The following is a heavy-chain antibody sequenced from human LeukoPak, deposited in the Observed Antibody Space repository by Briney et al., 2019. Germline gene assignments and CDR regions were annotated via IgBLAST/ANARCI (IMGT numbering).Heavy chain of an antibody. D-gene: IGHD3-10*01. CDR3: AKDSTMVRGIIYYGMDV. J-gene: IGHJ6*02. Sequence: PGGSLRLSCAASGFTFSTYAMNWVRQAPGKGLEWVSVITGSGGSSYYADSVKGRFTISRDNSKNTLYLQVNSLRAEDTAVYYCAKDSTMVRGIIYYGMDVWGQGTTVTVSS. CDR2: ITGSGGSS. CDR1: GFTFSTYA. V-gene: IGHV3-23*01.